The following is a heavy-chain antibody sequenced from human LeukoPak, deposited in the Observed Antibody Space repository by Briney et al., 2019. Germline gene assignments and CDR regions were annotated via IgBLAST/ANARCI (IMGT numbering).Heavy chain of an antibody. V-gene: IGHV6-1*01. CDR1: GDSVSSNSSS. CDR3: ARLTACSLDY. D-gene: IGHD1-14*01. J-gene: IGHJ4*02. CDR2: TYYRSKWNN. Sequence: QTLSLTCAISGDSVSSNSSSWNWIRQSPSRGLEWLGRTYYRSKWNNDYAGSVKSRITINPDTSQNQVSLQLNSMTPDDTAIYYCARLTACSLDYWGQGTLVIVSS.